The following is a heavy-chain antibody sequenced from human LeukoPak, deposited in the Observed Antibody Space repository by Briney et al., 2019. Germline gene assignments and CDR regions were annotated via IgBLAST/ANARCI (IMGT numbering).Heavy chain of an antibody. D-gene: IGHD2-2*01. CDR1: GFTFSDYY. CDR2: ISGSSDST. CDR3: ARDPPSH. J-gene: IGHJ4*02. V-gene: IGHV3-11*05. Sequence: GGSLRLSCAASGFTFSDYYMSWISQAPGKGLEWVSYISGSSDSTNYADSVKGRFAISRDNAKKSLYLQMNSLRAEDTAVYYCARDPPSHWGRGTLVTVS.